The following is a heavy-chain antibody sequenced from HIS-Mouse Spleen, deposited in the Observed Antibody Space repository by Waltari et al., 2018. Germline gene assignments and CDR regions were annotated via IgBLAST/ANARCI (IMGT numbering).Heavy chain of an antibody. CDR2: IHWDEDK. Sequence: VTLRESGPALVKPTQTLTLTCTFSGFSLSTSGMCVSWIRQPPGKALEWLARIHWDEDKYYSTSLKTRLTISKDTPKNPVVLTMTSMDPVDTATYYCARIAEGYSSGWYAFDYWGQGTLVTVSS. CDR1: GFSLSTSGMC. V-gene: IGHV2-70*15. CDR3: ARIAEGYSSGWYAFDY. J-gene: IGHJ4*02. D-gene: IGHD6-19*01.